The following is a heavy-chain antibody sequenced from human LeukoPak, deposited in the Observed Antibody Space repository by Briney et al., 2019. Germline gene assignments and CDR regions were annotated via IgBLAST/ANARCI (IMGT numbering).Heavy chain of an antibody. CDR1: GGSFSGYY. CDR2: INHSGST. V-gene: IGHV4-34*01. D-gene: IGHD4-17*01. CDR3: ARDLPPHYGDLA. J-gene: IGHJ4*02. Sequence: SETLSLTCAVYGGSFSGYYWSWIRQPPGKGLEWIGEINHSGSTNYNPSLKSRVTISVDTSKNQFSLKLSSVTAADTAVYYCARDLPPHYGDLAWGQGTLVTVSS.